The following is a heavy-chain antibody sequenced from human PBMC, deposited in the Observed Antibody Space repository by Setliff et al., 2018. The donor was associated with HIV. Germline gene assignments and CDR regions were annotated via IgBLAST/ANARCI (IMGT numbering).Heavy chain of an antibody. CDR2: INCGNGNT. Sequence: ASVKVSCKASGYTFSSYTMHWVRQAPGQGLEWMGWINCGNGNTHYAQKLQGRVTMTTDTSTSTAYMELRSLRSDDTAMYYCARKYTGGPLDYWGQGTLVTVSS. CDR1: GYTFSSYT. CDR3: ARKYTGGPLDY. J-gene: IGHJ4*02. V-gene: IGHV1-18*01. D-gene: IGHD6-19*01.